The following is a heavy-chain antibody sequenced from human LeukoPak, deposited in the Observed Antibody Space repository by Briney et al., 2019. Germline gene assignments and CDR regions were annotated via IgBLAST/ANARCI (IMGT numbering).Heavy chain of an antibody. CDR1: GGSISSSSYY. CDR2: IYYSGST. CDR3: ASRKLGNDY. Sequence: SETLSLTCTVSGGSISSSSYYWGWIRQPPGKGLEWIGTIYYSGSTYYNASLKSRVTISADTSQNQFSLKLSSVTAADTAVYYCASRKLGNDYWGQGTLVTVSS. V-gene: IGHV4-39*07. D-gene: IGHD7-27*01. J-gene: IGHJ4*02.